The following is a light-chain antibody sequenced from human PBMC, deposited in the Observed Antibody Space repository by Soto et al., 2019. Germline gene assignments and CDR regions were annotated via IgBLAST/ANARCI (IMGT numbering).Light chain of an antibody. CDR1: QSISSNY. CDR3: QYYGSAHSNT. V-gene: IGKV3-20*01. J-gene: IGKJ5*01. CDR2: DAS. Sequence: EIVLTQSPGTLSLSPGARATLSCRASQSISSNYLTWYQHKPGQAPRLLIYDASINATVTPDRFSGSGSGTDFTLTISRLEPEDFAVYYCQYYGSAHSNTFGQGTRLEIK.